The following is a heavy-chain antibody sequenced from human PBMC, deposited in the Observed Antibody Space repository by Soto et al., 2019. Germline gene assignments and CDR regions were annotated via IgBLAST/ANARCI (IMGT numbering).Heavy chain of an antibody. Sequence: QLHLVQSGAVGKKPGASVTVSCSASGYPVTAYYMHWVRQAPGRGLEWMGGINPATGAAKYTQTFQGRGTMTRDSSTSTVFMELSGRTSEDTAVFYCARGGGVGVAGSAAFDMWGQGTLVTVSS. CDR3: ARGGGVGVAGSAAFDM. V-gene: IGHV1-2*02. J-gene: IGHJ3*02. D-gene: IGHD3-3*01. CDR2: INPATGAA. CDR1: GYPVTAYY.